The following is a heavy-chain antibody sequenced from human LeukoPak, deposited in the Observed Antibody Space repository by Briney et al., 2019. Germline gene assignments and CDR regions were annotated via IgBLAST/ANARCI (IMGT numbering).Heavy chain of an antibody. CDR1: GYTFTSYA. CDR3: ARDPKGGYCSGGSCYGPGWFDP. CDR2: INTNTGNP. D-gene: IGHD2-15*01. V-gene: IGHV7-4-1*02. Sequence: ASVKVSCKASGYTFTSYAMNWVRQAPGQGLEWMGWINTNTGNPTYAQGFTGRFVFSLDTSVSTAYLQISSLKAEDTAVYYCARDPKGGYCSGGSCYGPGWFDPWGQGTLVTVSS. J-gene: IGHJ5*02.